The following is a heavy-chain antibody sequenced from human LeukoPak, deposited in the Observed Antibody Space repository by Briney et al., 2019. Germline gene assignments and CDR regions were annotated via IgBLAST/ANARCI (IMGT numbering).Heavy chain of an antibody. CDR1: GGTFSSYA. D-gene: IGHD5-18*01. CDR2: IIPIFGTA. J-gene: IGHJ4*02. V-gene: IGHV1-69*13. Sequence: ASVTVSCKASGGTFSSYAISWVRQAPGQGLEWMGGIIPIFGTANYAQKFQGRVTITADESTSTAYMELSSLRSEDTAVYYCARFSTGYSYAPIGYWGQGTLVTVSS. CDR3: ARFSTGYSYAPIGY.